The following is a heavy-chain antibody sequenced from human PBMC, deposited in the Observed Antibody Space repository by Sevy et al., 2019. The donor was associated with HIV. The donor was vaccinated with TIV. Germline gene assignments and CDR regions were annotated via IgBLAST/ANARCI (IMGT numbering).Heavy chain of an antibody. Sequence: SETLSLTCTVSGGSISLYYWSWIRQPAGKGLEWIGHIDGSGSTSYNPSLKSRVTMSVDTSQNQIALKLTSVTAADTAVYYCAREAKLGAPLGYWGQGTLVTVSS. CDR1: GGSISLYY. CDR2: IDGSGST. D-gene: IGHD3-16*01. J-gene: IGHJ4*02. CDR3: AREAKLGAPLGY. V-gene: IGHV4-4*07.